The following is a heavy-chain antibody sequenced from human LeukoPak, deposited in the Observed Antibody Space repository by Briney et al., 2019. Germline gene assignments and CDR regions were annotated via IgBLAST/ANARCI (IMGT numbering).Heavy chain of an antibody. CDR2: ISGSGGST. CDR1: GFTFSSYA. CDR3: AGRSTPVITIFGVVMIDDY. V-gene: IGHV3-23*01. Sequence: PGGSLRLSCAASGFTFSSYAMSWVRQAPGKGLEWVSAISGSGGSTYYADSVKGRFTISRDNSKNTLYLQMNSLRAEDTAVYYCAGRSTPVITIFGVVMIDDYWGQGTLVTVSS. J-gene: IGHJ4*02. D-gene: IGHD3-3*01.